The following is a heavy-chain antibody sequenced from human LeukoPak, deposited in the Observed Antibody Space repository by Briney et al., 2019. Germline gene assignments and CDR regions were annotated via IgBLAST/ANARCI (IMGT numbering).Heavy chain of an antibody. D-gene: IGHD6-6*01. J-gene: IGHJ3*02. Sequence: PGGSLRLSCAASGFTFSSYSMNWVRQAPGKGLEWVSSIRSSSSYIYYADSVKGRFTIYRDNAKTSLYLQMNSLRAEDTAVYYCARESSSSTAFDIWGQGTMVTVSS. CDR2: IRSSSSYI. CDR1: GFTFSSYS. CDR3: ARESSSSTAFDI. V-gene: IGHV3-21*01.